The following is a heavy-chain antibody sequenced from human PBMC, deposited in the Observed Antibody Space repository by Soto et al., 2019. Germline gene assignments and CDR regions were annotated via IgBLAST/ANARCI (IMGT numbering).Heavy chain of an antibody. Sequence: GASVKVSCKASGYTFTSYGICWVRQAPGQGLEWMGWISAYNGNTNYAQKLQGRVTMTTDTSTSTAYMELRSLRSDDTAVYYCARDPPCSGGSCYYFDYWGQGTLVTVSS. J-gene: IGHJ4*02. D-gene: IGHD2-15*01. V-gene: IGHV1-18*01. CDR1: GYTFTSYG. CDR3: ARDPPCSGGSCYYFDY. CDR2: ISAYNGNT.